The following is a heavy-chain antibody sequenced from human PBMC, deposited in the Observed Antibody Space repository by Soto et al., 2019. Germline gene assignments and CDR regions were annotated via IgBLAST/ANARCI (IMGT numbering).Heavy chain of an antibody. J-gene: IGHJ4*02. V-gene: IGHV3-23*01. D-gene: IGHD3-9*01. CDR1: GFTLSSYA. Sequence: PGGSLRLSCAASGFTLSSYAMSWVRQAPGKGLEWVSAISGSGGSTYYADSVKGRFTISRDNSKNTLYLQMNSLRAEDTAVFYCAKLWGDYDILTGYYMPYYFDYWGQGTLVTVSS. CDR3: AKLWGDYDILTGYYMPYYFDY. CDR2: ISGSGGST.